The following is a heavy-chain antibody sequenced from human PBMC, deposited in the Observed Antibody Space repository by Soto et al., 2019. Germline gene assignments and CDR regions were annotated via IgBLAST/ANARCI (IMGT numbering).Heavy chain of an antibody. CDR1: GGSIGSSSCF. V-gene: IGHV4-39*01. D-gene: IGHD2-21*02. Sequence: LXXTCSVSGGSIGSSSCFWGWIRQPPGKGLEWMGXIYYSXSPYHNKSLKXXVNVSVDXXXNQFSLKLSSVTAADTAVYYCARHPSDFWFDPWGQGTLVTVSS. J-gene: IGHJ5*02. CDR2: IYYSXSP. CDR3: ARHPSDFWFDP.